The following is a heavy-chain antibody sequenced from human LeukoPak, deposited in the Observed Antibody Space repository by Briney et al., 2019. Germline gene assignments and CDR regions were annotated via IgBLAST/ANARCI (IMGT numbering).Heavy chain of an antibody. CDR3: AKEGGDWLTAAAGYLWYFDL. Sequence: TRGSLRLSCVHSGFTFGTYTMSSVPPAPRRRLECVSHICGRGAATYYADSVKGRFTISRDNSKNSLYLQMNSLRAEDTALYYCAKEGGDWLTAAAGYLWYFDLWGRATLVTVSS. CDR2: ICGRGAAT. D-gene: IGHD6-13*01. J-gene: IGHJ2*01. V-gene: IGHV3-23*01. CDR1: GFTFGTYT.